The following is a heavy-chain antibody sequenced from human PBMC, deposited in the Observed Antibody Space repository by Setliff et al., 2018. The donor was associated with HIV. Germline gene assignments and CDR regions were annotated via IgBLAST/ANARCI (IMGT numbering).Heavy chain of an antibody. CDR3: ARDRASSGYYARFDH. CDR1: GFTFSNYN. D-gene: IGHD3-22*01. Sequence: PGGSLRLSCAASGFTFSNYNMNWVRQAPGKGLEWVSSIGYDSRFIYHADSMKGRFTISRDNAKKLVYLQMNSLRAEDTAIYYCARDRASSGYYARFDHWGQGTLVTVSS. V-gene: IGHV3-21*01. J-gene: IGHJ4*02. CDR2: IGYDSRFI.